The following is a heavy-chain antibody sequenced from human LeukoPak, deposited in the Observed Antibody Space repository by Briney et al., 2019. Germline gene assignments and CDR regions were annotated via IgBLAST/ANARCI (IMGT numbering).Heavy chain of an antibody. CDR1: GFTFTSHS. CDR2: ISSSSGTI. Sequence: GGSLRLSCEASGFTFTSHSMNWFRQAPGKGLEWVSYISSSSGTIHYADSVKGRFTISRDNAKNPLYLQMNTLRAEDTAVYFCARDRYGDYVSDYWGQGTLVTVSS. V-gene: IGHV3-48*01. D-gene: IGHD4-17*01. J-gene: IGHJ4*02. CDR3: ARDRYGDYVSDY.